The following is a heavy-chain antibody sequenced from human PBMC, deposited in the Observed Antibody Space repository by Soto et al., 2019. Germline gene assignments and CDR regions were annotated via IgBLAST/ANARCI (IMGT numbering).Heavy chain of an antibody. J-gene: IGHJ6*03. CDR3: AKKYQLRIRHYYYYMDV. Sequence: GGSLRLSCAASGFTFSSYAMSWVRQAPGKGLEWVSAISGSGGSTYYADSVKGRFTISRDNSKNTLYLQMNSLRAEDTAVYYCAKKYQLRIRHYYYYMDVWGKGTTVTVSS. CDR1: GFTFSSYA. D-gene: IGHD2-2*01. V-gene: IGHV3-23*01. CDR2: ISGSGGST.